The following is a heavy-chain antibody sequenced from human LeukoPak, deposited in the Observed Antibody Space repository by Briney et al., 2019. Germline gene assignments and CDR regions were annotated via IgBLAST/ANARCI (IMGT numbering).Heavy chain of an antibody. V-gene: IGHV3-30*02. CDR2: VRSDGSTK. J-gene: IGHJ4*02. CDR1: GFTFNSYG. D-gene: IGHD2-15*01. CDR3: AKDKDTPATAQPQRGYFES. Sequence: PGGSLRLSCAASGFTFNSYGMHWVRQAPGKGLEWVAFVRSDGSTKYYADSVKGRFTISRDNSKNTQYLQMNSLRADDTAVYYCAKDKDTPATAQPQRGYFESWGQGTLVTVSS.